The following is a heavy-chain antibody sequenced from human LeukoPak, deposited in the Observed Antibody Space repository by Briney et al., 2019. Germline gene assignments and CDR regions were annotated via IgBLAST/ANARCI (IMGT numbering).Heavy chain of an antibody. V-gene: IGHV3-48*03. D-gene: IGHD3-10*01. CDR3: ARTGTRKARNLNWFDP. J-gene: IGHJ5*02. Sequence: GGSLRLSCAASGFTFSSYEMNWVRQAPGKGLEWVSYISSSGSTIYYADSVKGRFTISRDNTKNSLYLQMNSLRAEDTAVYYCARTGTRKARNLNWFDPWGQGTLVTVSS. CDR2: ISSSGSTI. CDR1: GFTFSSYE.